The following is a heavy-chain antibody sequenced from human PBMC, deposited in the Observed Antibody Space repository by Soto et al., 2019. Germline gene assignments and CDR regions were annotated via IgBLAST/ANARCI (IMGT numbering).Heavy chain of an antibody. D-gene: IGHD6-13*01. CDR2: ISAYNGNT. J-gene: IGHJ4*02. CDR3: AREALYSSGWYYSDD. V-gene: IGHV1-18*01. Sequence: ASVKVSCKASGYTFNTYGINWVRQAPGQGLEWMGWISAYNGNTNYAEKARGRVTMTTDTSTSTAYMELRSLRSDDTAVYYCAREALYSSGWYYSDDWGQGTPVNVSS. CDR1: GYTFNTYG.